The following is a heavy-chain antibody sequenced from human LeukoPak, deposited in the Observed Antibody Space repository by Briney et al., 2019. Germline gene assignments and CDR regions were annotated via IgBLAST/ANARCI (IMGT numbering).Heavy chain of an antibody. CDR3: AREIKIGSGPSNWYFDL. CDR1: GFTFSNYA. J-gene: IGHJ2*01. V-gene: IGHV3-30-3*01. D-gene: IGHD6-19*01. CDR2: VSGDGNNK. Sequence: QPGGSLRLSCAASGFTFSNYAVHWVRQAPGKGLEWVAVVSGDGNNKRYADSVKGRFTISRDNSKNTLYLQMDSLRGDDTAVYYCAREIKIGSGPSNWYFDLWGRGTLVTVSS.